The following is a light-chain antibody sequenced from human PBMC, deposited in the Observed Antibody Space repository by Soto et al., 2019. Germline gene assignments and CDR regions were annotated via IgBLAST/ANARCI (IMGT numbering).Light chain of an antibody. Sequence: QSVLTQPASVPGSPGQSITISCTGTSSDVGGYNYVSWYQQHPGKAPKLMIYEVSNRPSGVSNRFSGSKSGNTASLTISGLQAEDEADYYCSSYTSSSTLVFGTGTKVT. CDR3: SSYTSSSTLV. V-gene: IGLV2-14*01. CDR2: EVS. J-gene: IGLJ1*01. CDR1: SSDVGGYNY.